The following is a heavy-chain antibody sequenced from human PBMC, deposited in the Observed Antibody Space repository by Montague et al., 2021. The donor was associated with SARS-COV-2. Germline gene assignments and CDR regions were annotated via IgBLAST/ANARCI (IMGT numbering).Heavy chain of an antibody. CDR1: GFSSRNYG. V-gene: IGHV3-33*01. D-gene: IGHD3-9*01. Sequence: SLRLSCAASGFSSRNYGMNWVRQAPGKGLEWVVVIWFDGRKKYYADSVEGRFTVSRDNSKNTLYLEMNSLRAEDTGVYYCARDRLDILSPGRGMDVWGQGTTVNVSS. CDR2: IWFDGRKK. J-gene: IGHJ6*02. CDR3: ARDRLDILSPGRGMDV.